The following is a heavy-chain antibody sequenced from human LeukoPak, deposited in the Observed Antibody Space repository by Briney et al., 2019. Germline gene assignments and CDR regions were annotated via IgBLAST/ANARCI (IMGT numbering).Heavy chain of an antibody. Sequence: GASVKVSCTASGGTFSSYAISWVRQAPGQGLEWMGAIIPIFGTANYAQKFQGRVAITADESTSTAYMELSSLRSEDTAVYYCARGGYCSSTSCQYFDYWGQGTLVTVSS. CDR1: GGTFSSYA. D-gene: IGHD2-2*01. CDR2: IIPIFGTA. CDR3: ARGGYCSSTSCQYFDY. V-gene: IGHV1-69*13. J-gene: IGHJ4*02.